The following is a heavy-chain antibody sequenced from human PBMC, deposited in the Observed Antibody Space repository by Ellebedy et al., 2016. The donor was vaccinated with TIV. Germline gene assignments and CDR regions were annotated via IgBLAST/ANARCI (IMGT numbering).Heavy chain of an antibody. CDR1: GYTLTDYD. V-gene: IGHV1-8*01. J-gene: IGHJ4*02. CDR3: TRGTSSGSYRAD. CDR2: MNPKTGDT. Sequence: ASVKVSXKASGYTLTDYDINWVRQATGQGLEWMGWMNPKTGDTGYAEKFQGRVTMTRSTSLNTAYMELSSLRSDDTAVYYCTRGTSSGSYRADWGQGTLVTVS. D-gene: IGHD3-10*01.